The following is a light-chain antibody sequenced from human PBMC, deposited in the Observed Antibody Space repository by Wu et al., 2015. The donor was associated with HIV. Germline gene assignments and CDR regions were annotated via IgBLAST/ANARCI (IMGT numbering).Light chain of an antibody. Sequence: EVLMTQSPATLSVSPGERATLSCRASQSVSSSLAWYQQKVGQAPRLLIYDASTRAAGIPGRFSGRGSGTDFTLTISSLQSEDFAIYYCQQYKNWWTFGQGTRWKS. CDR2: DAS. CDR3: QQYKNWWT. CDR1: QSVSSS. J-gene: IGKJ1*01. V-gene: IGKV3-15*01.